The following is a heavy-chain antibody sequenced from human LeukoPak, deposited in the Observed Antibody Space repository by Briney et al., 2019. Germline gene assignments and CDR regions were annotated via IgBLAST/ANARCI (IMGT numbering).Heavy chain of an antibody. D-gene: IGHD3-10*01. V-gene: IGHV1-2*02. CDR1: GYTFTGYY. Sequence: ASVNVSCKASGYTFTGYYMHWVRQAPGQGLEWMGWINPNSGGTNYAQKFQGRVTMTRDTSISTAYMELRSLRSDDTAVYYCAREHYGSGSYKGFDPWGQGTLVTVSS. CDR2: INPNSGGT. J-gene: IGHJ5*02. CDR3: AREHYGSGSYKGFDP.